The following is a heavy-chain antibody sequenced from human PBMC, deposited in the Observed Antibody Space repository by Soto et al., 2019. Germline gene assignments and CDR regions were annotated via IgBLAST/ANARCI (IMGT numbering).Heavy chain of an antibody. J-gene: IGHJ6*02. D-gene: IGHD5-18*01. Sequence: ASVKVSCKASGYTFTSYGISCVRQAPGQGLEWMGWISAYNGNTNYAQKLQGRVTMTTDTSTSTAYMELRSLRSHDTALNYYGREGDSYGSSTIYGMDVRGQGTTVTVSS. CDR3: GREGDSYGSSTIYGMDV. CDR2: ISAYNGNT. V-gene: IGHV1-18*04. CDR1: GYTFTSYG.